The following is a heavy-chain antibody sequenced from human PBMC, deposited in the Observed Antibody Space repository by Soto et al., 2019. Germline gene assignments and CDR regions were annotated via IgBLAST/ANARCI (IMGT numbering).Heavy chain of an antibody. D-gene: IGHD1-1*01. CDR2: IRGPGSAI. CDR1: GFTFSTYE. V-gene: IGHV3-48*03. Sequence: GGWLRLSCVASGFTFSTYEMNWVRQAPGKGLEWVSYIRGPGSAIQYADSVKGRVTISRDNAKNSLYLEMNSLRAEDTAIYYCATKIYGTTYCGSWRQETLVTVSS. J-gene: IGHJ4*02. CDR3: ATKIYGTTYCGS.